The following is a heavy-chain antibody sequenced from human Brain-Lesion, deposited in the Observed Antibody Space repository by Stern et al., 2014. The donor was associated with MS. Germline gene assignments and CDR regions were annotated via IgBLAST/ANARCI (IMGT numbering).Heavy chain of an antibody. D-gene: IGHD6-13*01. CDR3: ARFPASRPHVFDS. CDR1: GGSISSSNW. Sequence: VQLEESGPGLVKPSGTLSLTCAVSGGSISSSNWWSWVRQSPGKGLEWIGESDHSGSTIYNPSLKSRVTVSVDKSKNRFSLTRRSGTAADTAVYFCARFPASRPHVFDSWGQGTLVTVSS. J-gene: IGHJ4*02. CDR2: SDHSGST. V-gene: IGHV4-4*02.